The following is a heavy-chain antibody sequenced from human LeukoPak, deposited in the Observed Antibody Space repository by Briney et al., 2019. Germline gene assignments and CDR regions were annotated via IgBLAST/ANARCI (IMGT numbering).Heavy chain of an antibody. CDR1: GFTVSSNY. CDR2: IYSGGSS. V-gene: IGHV3-53*01. CDR3: ARTEYYYDSSGYRPFDY. Sequence: GGSLRLSCAASGFTVSSNYMSSVRESPGPGLEWCSVIYSGGSSYYAGAAKGRFTISRDNSKNKLYLQMSSLRAEDTAVYYCARTEYYYDSSGYRPFDYWGQGTLVTVSS. J-gene: IGHJ4*02. D-gene: IGHD3-22*01.